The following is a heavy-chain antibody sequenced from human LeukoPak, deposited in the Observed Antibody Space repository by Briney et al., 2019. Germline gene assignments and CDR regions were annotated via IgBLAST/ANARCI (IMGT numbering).Heavy chain of an antibody. J-gene: IGHJ4*02. CDR1: GGTFSSYA. D-gene: IGHD5-12*01. CDR3: ARDPGYSGYDPSDY. Sequence: SVKVSCKASGGTFSSYAISWVRQAPGQGLEWMGRIIPILGIANYAQKFQGRVTITADKSTSTAYMELSSLRSEDTAVYYCARDPGYSGYDPSDYWGQGTLATVSS. CDR2: IIPILGIA. V-gene: IGHV1-69*04.